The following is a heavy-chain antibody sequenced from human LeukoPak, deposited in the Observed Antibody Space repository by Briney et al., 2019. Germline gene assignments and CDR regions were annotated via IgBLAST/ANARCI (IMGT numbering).Heavy chain of an antibody. CDR3: AKGSTVTTR. CDR1: GFTFSSYA. Sequence: GGSLRLSCAASGFTFSSYAMHWVRQAPGKGLEWVAVISYDGSNKYYADSVKGRFTISRDNSKNTLYLQMNSLRAEDTAVYYCAKGSTVTTRWGQGTLVTVSS. CDR2: ISYDGSNK. V-gene: IGHV3-30-3*01. J-gene: IGHJ4*02. D-gene: IGHD4-17*01.